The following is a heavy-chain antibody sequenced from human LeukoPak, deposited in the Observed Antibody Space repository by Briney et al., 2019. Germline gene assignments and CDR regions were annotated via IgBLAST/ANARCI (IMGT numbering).Heavy chain of an antibody. V-gene: IGHV3-30*02. CDR3: AKEAIDCRGSACYSYFFDS. J-gene: IGHJ4*02. Sequence: PGGSLRLSCAASGFTFSTYGMHWVRQAPGKGLEWVAFIRYDGSNKYYADSVKGRFTISRSNSQNTLFLQMNGLRVEDTALYYCAKEAIDCRGSACYSYFFDSWGQGTLVTVSS. CDR1: GFTFSTYG. D-gene: IGHD2-15*01. CDR2: IRYDGSNK.